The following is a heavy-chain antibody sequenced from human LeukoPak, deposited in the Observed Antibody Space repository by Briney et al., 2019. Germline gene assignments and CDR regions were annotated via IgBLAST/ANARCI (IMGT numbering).Heavy chain of an antibody. D-gene: IGHD3-22*01. CDR3: ARDYYDSSGYNWFDP. CDR2: INPNSGGT. CDR1: GYTFTGYY. J-gene: IGHJ5*02. V-gene: IGHV1-2*02. Sequence: ASVKVSCKASGYTFTGYYMHWVRQAPGQGLEWMGWINPNSGGTNYAQKFQGRVTMTRETSISTAYMELSRVRSDDTAVYYCARDYYDSSGYNWFDPWGQGTLVTVSS.